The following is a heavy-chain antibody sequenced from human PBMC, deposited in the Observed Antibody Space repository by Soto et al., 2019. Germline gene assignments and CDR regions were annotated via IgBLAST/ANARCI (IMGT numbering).Heavy chain of an antibody. CDR1: GFTFSNAW. J-gene: IGHJ5*02. Sequence: GGSLRLSCAASGFTFSNAWMSWVRQAPGKGLEWVGRIKSKTDGGTTDYAAPVKGRFTISRDDSKNTLNLQMNSLKTEDTAVNYCTTDSQYQLLYAGQLNWFDPWGQGTLVTVSS. V-gene: IGHV3-15*01. CDR2: IKSKTDGGTT. CDR3: TTDSQYQLLYAGQLNWFDP. D-gene: IGHD2-2*02.